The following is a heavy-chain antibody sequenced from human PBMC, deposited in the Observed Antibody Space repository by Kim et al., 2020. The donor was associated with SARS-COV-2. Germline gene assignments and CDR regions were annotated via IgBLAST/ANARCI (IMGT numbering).Heavy chain of an antibody. CDR3: VKDGSPYITNWRVAPFFAF. J-gene: IGHJ4*02. Sequence: GGSLRLSCGVSGFTFEDFAMHWVRQAPGKGLEWVSGVTWNSNDIWYADSVKGRFTISRDNAQKSLYLEMNSLRPEDTALYYCVKDGSPYITNWRVAPFFAFWGQGTPVSVSS. CDR2: VTWNSNDI. D-gene: IGHD1-1*01. CDR1: GFTFEDFA. V-gene: IGHV3-9*01.